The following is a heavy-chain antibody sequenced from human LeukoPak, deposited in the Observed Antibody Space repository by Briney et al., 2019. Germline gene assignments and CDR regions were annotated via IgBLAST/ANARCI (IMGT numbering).Heavy chain of an antibody. Sequence: GGSLRLSCAASGFTFSSYWMSWVRQAPGKGLEWVANIKQDGSEKYYVDSVKGRFTIYKDNAKNSLYLQMNSLRAEDTAVYYCAELGITMIGGVWGKGTTVTISS. D-gene: IGHD3-10*02. V-gene: IGHV3-7*01. CDR1: GFTFSSYW. CDR3: AELGITMIGGV. J-gene: IGHJ6*04. CDR2: IKQDGSEK.